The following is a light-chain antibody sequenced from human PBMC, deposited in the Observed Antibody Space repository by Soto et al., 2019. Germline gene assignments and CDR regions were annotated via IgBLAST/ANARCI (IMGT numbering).Light chain of an antibody. CDR1: QSISTF. J-gene: IGKJ1*01. V-gene: IGKV1-39*01. CDR3: QQSYTTPRT. Sequence: DIQMTQSPSSLSASAGDRVTITGLASQSISTFLNWYQQKPGKAPQLLIYAASTLQSGVPSRFSGSGSGTDFTLSISSLQPEDFATYYCQQSYTTPRTFGQGTKVDIK. CDR2: AAS.